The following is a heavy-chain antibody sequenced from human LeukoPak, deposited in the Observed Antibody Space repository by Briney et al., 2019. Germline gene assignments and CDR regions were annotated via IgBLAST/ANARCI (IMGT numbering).Heavy chain of an antibody. J-gene: IGHJ6*03. CDR2: INPNSGGT. D-gene: IGHD6-13*01. Sequence: GASVKVSCKASGYTFTGYYMHWVRQAPGQGLEWMGWINPNSGGTNYAQKFQGRVTMTRDTSISIAYMELSRLRSDDTAVYYCARGVYSSSWYDPRMNYYYMDVWGKGTTVTVSS. CDR1: GYTFTGYY. V-gene: IGHV1-2*02. CDR3: ARGVYSSSWYDPRMNYYYMDV.